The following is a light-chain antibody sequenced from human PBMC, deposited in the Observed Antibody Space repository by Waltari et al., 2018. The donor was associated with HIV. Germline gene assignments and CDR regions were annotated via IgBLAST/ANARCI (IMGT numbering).Light chain of an antibody. J-gene: IGKJ3*01. CDR2: ATS. Sequence: EIVLTQSPGTLSLSPGERATLSCRASQIFSSNFLAWYQQRPGQAPRLLIYATSTRATGIPDRFSGSGSGTDFTLTINKLEPEDFGVYYCQQYGTSPPRFTFGPGTKVEIK. CDR1: QIFSSNF. V-gene: IGKV3-20*01. CDR3: QQYGTSPPRFT.